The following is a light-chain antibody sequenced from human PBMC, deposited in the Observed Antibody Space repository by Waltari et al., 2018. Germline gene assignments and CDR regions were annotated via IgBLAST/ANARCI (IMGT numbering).Light chain of an antibody. V-gene: IGLV2-11*01. CDR1: STDIGGYNS. CDR2: DVY. Sequence: QSALTQPRSVSGSPGQSVTISCTGTSTDIGGYNSVSWYQHHPGKAPTLMIFDVYKRPYGVPDRSSVSKSGNTASLTISGLQPEDEADYYCCTYAGSYTQVVFGGGTKLTVL. J-gene: IGLJ3*02. CDR3: CTYAGSYTQVV.